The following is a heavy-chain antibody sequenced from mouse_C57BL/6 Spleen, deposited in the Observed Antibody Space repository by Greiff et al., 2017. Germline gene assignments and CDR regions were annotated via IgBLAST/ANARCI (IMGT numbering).Heavy chain of an antibody. D-gene: IGHD2-4*01. Sequence: VQLKQSGAELVKPGASVKLSCTASGFNIKDYYMHWVKQRTEQGLEWIGRIDPEAGETKYAPKFQGKATITADTSSNTAYLQLSSLTSEDTAVYYGARIYDYDVNYYAMDYWGQGTSVTVSS. CDR1: GFNIKDYY. CDR2: IDPEAGET. J-gene: IGHJ4*01. CDR3: ARIYDYDVNYYAMDY. V-gene: IGHV14-2*01.